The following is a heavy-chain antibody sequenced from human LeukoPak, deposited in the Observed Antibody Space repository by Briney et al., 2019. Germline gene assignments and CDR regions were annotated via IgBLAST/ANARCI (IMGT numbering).Heavy chain of an antibody. J-gene: IGHJ4*02. V-gene: IGHV3-23*01. CDR2: ISGSGGST. CDR3: AKDYLRYNWNVNSLYFDY. Sequence: QPGGSLSLSCAASGFTFSSYAMSWVRQAPGKGLEWVSAISGSGGSTYYADSVKGRFTISRDNSKNTLYLQMNSLRAEDTAVYYCAKDYLRYNWNVNSLYFDYWGQGTLVTVSS. D-gene: IGHD1-20*01. CDR1: GFTFSSYA.